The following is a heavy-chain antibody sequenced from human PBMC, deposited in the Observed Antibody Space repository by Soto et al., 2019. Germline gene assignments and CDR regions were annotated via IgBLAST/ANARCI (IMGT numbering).Heavy chain of an antibody. J-gene: IGHJ6*02. Sequence: QVQLVQSGAEVKKPGSSVKVSCKASGGTFSSYAISWVRQAPGQGLEWMGGIIPIFGTANYAQKLQGRVRITADKSTSTAYMELSRLRSEDTAVYYCARPMVRGYYYYGMDVWGQGTTVTVSS. CDR1: GGTFSSYA. V-gene: IGHV1-69*06. CDR3: ARPMVRGYYYYGMDV. D-gene: IGHD3-10*01. CDR2: IIPIFGTA.